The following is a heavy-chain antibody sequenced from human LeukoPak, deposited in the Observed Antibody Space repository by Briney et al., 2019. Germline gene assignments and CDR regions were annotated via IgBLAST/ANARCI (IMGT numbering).Heavy chain of an antibody. CDR2: ISYDGSNK. J-gene: IGHJ4*02. Sequence: GESLKISCKSSGFTFSSYGMHWVRQAPGKGLEWVAVISYDGSNKYYVDSVKGRLTISRDNSKNTLYLQMNSLRAKDTAVYYCARVGYRYDIFDHWGQGTLVTVSS. V-gene: IGHV3-30*03. D-gene: IGHD5-18*01. CDR3: ARVGYRYDIFDH. CDR1: GFTFSSYG.